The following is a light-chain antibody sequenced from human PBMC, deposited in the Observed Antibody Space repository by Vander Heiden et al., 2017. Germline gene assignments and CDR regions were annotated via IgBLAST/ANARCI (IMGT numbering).Light chain of an antibody. CDR1: SSNIGAGYD. CDR2: GNS. J-gene: IGLJ2*01. Sequence: QSVLTQPPSVSGAPGPWVTISCTGSSSNIGAGYDLHWYQQLPGTAPKLLIYGNSNRPSGVPDRFSGSKSGTAASLAITGLQAEDEADYYCQSYDSSLSGSVFGGGTKLTVL. V-gene: IGLV1-40*01. CDR3: QSYDSSLSGSV.